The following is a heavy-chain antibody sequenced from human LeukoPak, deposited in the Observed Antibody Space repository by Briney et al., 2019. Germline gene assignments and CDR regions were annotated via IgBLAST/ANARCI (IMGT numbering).Heavy chain of an antibody. CDR3: GRDGHYDYVWGTYRYEPHAFDV. V-gene: IGHV3-74*01. D-gene: IGHD3-16*02. J-gene: IGHJ3*01. Sequence: GGSLRLSCAASGFPFSSYWMHWVRQAPGKGLVWVSRIHSDGSSTNYADSVKGRFTISRDNAKNTLYLQMNSLRAEDTAVYYCGRDGHYDYVWGTYRYEPHAFDVWGQGTMVTVSS. CDR2: IHSDGSST. CDR1: GFPFSSYW.